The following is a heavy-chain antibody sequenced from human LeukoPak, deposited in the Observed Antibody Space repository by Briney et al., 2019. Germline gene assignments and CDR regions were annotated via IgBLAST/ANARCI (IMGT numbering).Heavy chain of an antibody. V-gene: IGHV4-38-2*02. CDR2: IYHSGST. CDR3: ARLHDYGDYLSYFDY. CDR1: GYSISSGYY. Sequence: PSETLSLTCTVSGYSISSGYYWGWIRQPPGKGLEWIGSIYHSGSTYYNPSLKSRVTISVDTSKNQFSLKLSSVTAADTAVYYCARLHDYGDYLSYFDYWGQGTLVTVSS. D-gene: IGHD4-17*01. J-gene: IGHJ4*02.